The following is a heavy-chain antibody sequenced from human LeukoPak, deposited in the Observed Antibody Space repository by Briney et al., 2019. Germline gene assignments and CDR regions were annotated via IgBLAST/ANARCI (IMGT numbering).Heavy chain of an antibody. V-gene: IGHV1-18*01. CDR3: ARDLNYVTLGYDILADVGYYFDY. Sequence: GASVKVSCKASGYTFTMYGISWVRQAPGQGLQWLGWISPHNGNTKYAQDLQGRVSMTTDTSTSTDYLELRSLRSDDTAIYYCARDLNYVTLGYDILADVGYYFDYWGQGSLVTVSS. J-gene: IGHJ4*02. CDR2: ISPHNGNT. CDR1: GYTFTMYG. D-gene: IGHD3-9*01.